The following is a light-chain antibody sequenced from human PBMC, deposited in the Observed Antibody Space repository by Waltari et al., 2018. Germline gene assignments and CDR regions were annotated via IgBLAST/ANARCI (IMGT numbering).Light chain of an antibody. Sequence: DIQMTPSPSSLSASVGDRVTITCRASQSIRNYLNWYQQKTGKVPELLIYADSSLQGGVPSRFSGSGSGTEVTLTISSLQPEDFATYYCQQSYSSPYTFGQGTTLHIK. V-gene: IGKV1-39*01. CDR1: QSIRNY. CDR2: ADS. J-gene: IGKJ2*01. CDR3: QQSYSSPYT.